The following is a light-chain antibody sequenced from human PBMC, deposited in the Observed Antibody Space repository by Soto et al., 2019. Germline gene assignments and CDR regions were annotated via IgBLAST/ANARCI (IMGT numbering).Light chain of an antibody. CDR2: DVN. CDR3: CSYAGSNPLVL. CDR1: SSDVGAYIY. Sequence: QSVLTQPGSVSGSPGQSVTISCTGSSSDVGAYIYVSWYQQHPDKPPKLMIYDVNKRPSGVPDRFSGSKSGNTASLTISGLQADDEADYYCCSYAGSNPLVLFGTGTKLTVL. J-gene: IGLJ2*01. V-gene: IGLV2-11*01.